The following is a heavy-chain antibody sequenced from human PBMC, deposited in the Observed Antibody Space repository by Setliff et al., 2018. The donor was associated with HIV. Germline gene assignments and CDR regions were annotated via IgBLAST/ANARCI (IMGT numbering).Heavy chain of an antibody. J-gene: IGHJ5*02. CDR1: GDTLSDYY. CDR3: ATDLGSHALDP. CDR2: INPDSGGT. D-gene: IGHD6-13*01. V-gene: IGHV1-2*02. Sequence: ASVKVSCKASGDTLSDYYIHWVRQAPGQGLEWMGWINPDSGGTNYAQKFQGRVTMTRDTSLNTDYMEVRSLRSDDTAVYYCATDLGSHALDPWGQGTLVTVSS.